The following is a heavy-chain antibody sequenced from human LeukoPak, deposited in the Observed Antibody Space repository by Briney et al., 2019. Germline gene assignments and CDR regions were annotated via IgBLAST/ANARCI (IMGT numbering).Heavy chain of an antibody. D-gene: IGHD6-19*01. J-gene: IGHJ3*02. CDR3: AKDNRSGWRPDAFDI. CDR1: GFTFSSYG. CDR2: IRYDGSNK. Sequence: GGSLRLSCAASGFTFSSYGMHWVRQAPGKGLEWVAFIRYDGSNKYYADSMKGRFTISRDNSKNTLYLQMNSLRAEDTAVYYCAKDNRSGWRPDAFDIWGQGTMVTVSS. V-gene: IGHV3-30*02.